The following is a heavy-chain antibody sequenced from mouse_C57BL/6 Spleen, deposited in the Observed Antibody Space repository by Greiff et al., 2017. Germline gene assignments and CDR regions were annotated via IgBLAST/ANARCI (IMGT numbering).Heavy chain of an antibody. CDR3: ARWDYYGSSYVDY. J-gene: IGHJ2*01. Sequence: QVQLQQSGPELVKPGASVKISCKASGYAFSSSWMNWVKQRPGKGLEWIGRIYPGDGDTNYNGKFKGKDTLTADKSSSTAYMQLSSLTSEDSAVYFCARWDYYGSSYVDYWGQGTTLTVSS. CDR2: IYPGDGDT. V-gene: IGHV1-82*01. D-gene: IGHD1-1*01. CDR1: GYAFSSSW.